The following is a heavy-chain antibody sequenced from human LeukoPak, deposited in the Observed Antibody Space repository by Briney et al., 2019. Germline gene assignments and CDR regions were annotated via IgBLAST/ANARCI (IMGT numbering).Heavy chain of an antibody. V-gene: IGHV3-30-3*01. D-gene: IGHD6-13*01. CDR1: GFTFSSYA. J-gene: IGHJ4*02. CDR3: ARLFRQQLVEQIDY. Sequence: PGGSLRLSCAASGFTFSSYAMHWVRQAPGKGLEWVAVISYDGSNKYYADSVKGRFTISRDNSKNTLYLQMNSLRAEDTAVYYCARLFRQQLVEQIDYWGQGTLVTVSS. CDR2: ISYDGSNK.